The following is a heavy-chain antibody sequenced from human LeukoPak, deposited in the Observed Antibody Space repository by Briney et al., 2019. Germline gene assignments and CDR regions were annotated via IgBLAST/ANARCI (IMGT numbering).Heavy chain of an antibody. CDR2: IYYSGST. D-gene: IGHD6-13*01. Sequence: SEILSLTCTVSGGSISTTGYYWAWIRQPPGKGLEWIASIYYSGSTYYNSSLKSRVTIDTSRNQFSLKLSSVTAADTALYYCASDKGYSNNYFDYWGQGTLVTVSP. V-gene: IGHV4-39*01. J-gene: IGHJ4*01. CDR1: GGSISTTGYY. CDR3: ASDKGYSNNYFDY.